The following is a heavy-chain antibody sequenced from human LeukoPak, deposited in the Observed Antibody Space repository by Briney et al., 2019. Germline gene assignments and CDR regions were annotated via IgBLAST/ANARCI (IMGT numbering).Heavy chain of an antibody. CDR3: ARGSGGSPRGYFDY. V-gene: IGHV4-59*01. Sequence: KPSETLSLTCTVSGGSISSYYWSWIRQPPGKGLEWIGYIYYSGSTNYNPSLKSRVTISVDTSKNQFSLKLSSVTAADTDVHYCARGSGGSPRGYFDYWGQGTLVTVSS. CDR1: GGSISSYY. J-gene: IGHJ4*02. CDR2: IYYSGST. D-gene: IGHD1-26*01.